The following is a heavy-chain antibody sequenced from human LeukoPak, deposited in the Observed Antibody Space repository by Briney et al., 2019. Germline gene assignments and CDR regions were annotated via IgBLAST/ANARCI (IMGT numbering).Heavy chain of an antibody. J-gene: IGHJ4*02. Sequence: PGGSLRLSCAASGFTVSSNYMSWVRQAPGKGLEWVSAIYSGGSTYYADSVKGRFTISRDNSKNTLYLQMNSLRAEDTAVYYCARDWGCTDGVCYHLDYWGQGTLVTVSS. CDR1: GFTVSSNY. CDR2: IYSGGST. CDR3: ARDWGCTDGVCYHLDY. V-gene: IGHV3-66*01. D-gene: IGHD2-8*01.